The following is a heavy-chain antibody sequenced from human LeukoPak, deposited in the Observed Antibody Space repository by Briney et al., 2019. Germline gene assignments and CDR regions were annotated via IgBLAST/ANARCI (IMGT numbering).Heavy chain of an antibody. CDR2: ISGSGGST. CDR1: GFTFSSYA. CDR3: AKASHYDNSGYQYYFDY. V-gene: IGHV3-23*01. J-gene: IGHJ4*02. Sequence: GRSLRLSCAASGFTFSSYAMSWVRQAPGKGLNWVSAISGSGGSTYYADSVKGRFTISRDNSKNTLYLQVNSLRAEDTAVYYCAKASHYDNSGYQYYFDYWGQGTLVTVSS. D-gene: IGHD3-22*01.